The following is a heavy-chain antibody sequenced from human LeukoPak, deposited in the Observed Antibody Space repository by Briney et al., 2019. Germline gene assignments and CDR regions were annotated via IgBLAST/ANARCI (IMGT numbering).Heavy chain of an antibody. CDR1: GGSISSYY. V-gene: IGHV4-4*07. CDR2: IYTSGST. Sequence: PSETLSLTCTVSGGSISSYYWSWIRQPAGKGLEWIGRIYTSGSTNYNPSLKSRVTMSVDTSKNQFSLKLSSVTAADTAVYYCASEYCSGGSCYPYYFDYWGQGTLVTVSS. J-gene: IGHJ4*02. CDR3: ASEYCSGGSCYPYYFDY. D-gene: IGHD2-15*01.